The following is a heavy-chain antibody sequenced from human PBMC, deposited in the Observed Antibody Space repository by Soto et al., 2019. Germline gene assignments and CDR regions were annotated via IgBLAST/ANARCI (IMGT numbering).Heavy chain of an antibody. J-gene: IGHJ4*02. CDR2: IRSKAYGGTT. Sequence: LRLSCTASGFTFGDYAMSWVRQAPGKGLEWVGFIRSKAYGGTTEYAASVKGRCTISRDDSKSIAYLQMNSLKTEDTAVYYCTRDLAWFGGIDYWGQGTLVTVSS. D-gene: IGHD3-10*01. CDR1: GFTFGDYA. V-gene: IGHV3-49*04. CDR3: TRDLAWFGGIDY.